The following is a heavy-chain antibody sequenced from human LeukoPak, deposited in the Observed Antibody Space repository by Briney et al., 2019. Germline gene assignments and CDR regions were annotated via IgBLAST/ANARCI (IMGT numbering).Heavy chain of an antibody. CDR3: AKGLDPNYSGSVGHPLENYSSGMDV. V-gene: IGHV3-30*18. Sequence: GGSLRLSCAASGFSFSTYAMHWVRQAPGKGLEWVAVISYDGSNKYYADSVKDRFTISRDNSKNKLYLQMISLRPEDTAVYYCAKGLDPNYSGSVGHPLENYSSGMDVWGQGTTVTVSS. CDR2: ISYDGSNK. CDR1: GFSFSTYA. J-gene: IGHJ6*02. D-gene: IGHD3-10*01.